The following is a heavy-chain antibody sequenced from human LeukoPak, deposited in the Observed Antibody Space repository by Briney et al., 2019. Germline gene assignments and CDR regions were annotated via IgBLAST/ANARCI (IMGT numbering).Heavy chain of an antibody. CDR3: ARMTTVPQYWFDP. CDR1: GFTFSSYS. Sequence: GGSLRLSCAASGFTFSSYSMNWVRQAPGKGLEWVSYISSSGSTIYYADSVKGRFTISRDNAKNSLYLQMNSLRAEDTAVYYCARMTTVPQYWFDPWGQGTLVTVSS. V-gene: IGHV3-48*04. D-gene: IGHD4-17*01. J-gene: IGHJ5*02. CDR2: ISSSGSTI.